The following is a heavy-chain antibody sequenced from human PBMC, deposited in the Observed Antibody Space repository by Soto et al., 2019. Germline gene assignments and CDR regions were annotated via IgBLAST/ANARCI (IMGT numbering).Heavy chain of an antibody. Sequence: SETLSLTCAVYGGSFSGYYWSWIRQPPGKGLEWIGEINHSGSTNYNPSLKSRVTISVDTSKNQFSLKLSSVTAADTAVYYCANGLYGDYAGHSGDWGQGTLVTVSS. CDR1: GGSFSGYY. J-gene: IGHJ4*02. V-gene: IGHV4-34*01. CDR2: INHSGST. D-gene: IGHD4-17*01. CDR3: ANGLYGDYAGHSGD.